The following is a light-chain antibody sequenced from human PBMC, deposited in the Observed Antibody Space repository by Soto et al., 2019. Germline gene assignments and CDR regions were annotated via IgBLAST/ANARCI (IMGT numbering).Light chain of an antibody. CDR1: QSVSSN. J-gene: IGKJ1*01. V-gene: IGKV3-15*01. CDR2: GAS. Sequence: EIVMTQSPATLSVSLGERATLSCRASQSVSSNLAWYQQKPCQAPRLLIYGASTRATGIPARFSGSGSGTEFTLTISSLQSEDFAVYYCQQYNNWPPWTFGQGTKVDIK. CDR3: QQYNNWPPWT.